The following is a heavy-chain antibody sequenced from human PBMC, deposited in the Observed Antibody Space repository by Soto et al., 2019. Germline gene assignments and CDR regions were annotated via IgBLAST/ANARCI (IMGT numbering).Heavy chain of an antibody. Sequence: QVQLVQSGAEVKKPGSSVKVSCKASGGTFSSYTISWVRQAPGQGLEWMGRIIPILGIANYAQKFQGRVTXXAXKXXSTAYMELSSLRSEDTAVYYCASRLGGVGNYAFDIWGQGTMVTVSS. CDR3: ASRLGGVGNYAFDI. CDR1: GGTFSSYT. J-gene: IGHJ3*02. D-gene: IGHD3-16*01. CDR2: IIPILGIA. V-gene: IGHV1-69*02.